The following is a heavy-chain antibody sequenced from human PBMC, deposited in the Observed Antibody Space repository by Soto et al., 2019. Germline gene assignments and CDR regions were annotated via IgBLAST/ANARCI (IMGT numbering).Heavy chain of an antibody. CDR1: GFTFDDYA. J-gene: IGHJ5*02. CDR2: IRWNSGSI. D-gene: IGHD6-13*01. CDR3: AKDFSSSWYGGGNWFDP. V-gene: IGHV3-9*01. Sequence: EVQLVESGGGLVQPGRSLRLSCAASGFTFDDYAMHWVRQAPGKGLEWVSGIRWNSGSIGYADSVKGRFTISRDNAKNALYLQMNSLRAEDTALYYCAKDFSSSWYGGGNWFDPWGQGTLVTVSS.